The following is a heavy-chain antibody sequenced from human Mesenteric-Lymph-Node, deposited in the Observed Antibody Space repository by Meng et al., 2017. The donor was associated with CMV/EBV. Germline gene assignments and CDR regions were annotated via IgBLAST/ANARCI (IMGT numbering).Heavy chain of an antibody. Sequence: KASGYTSTSYAMNWVRQAPGQGLKWMGWINTNTGNPTYAQGFTGRFVFSLDTSVSTAYLQISSLKAEDTAVYYCARDPPMVRGVMDYWGQGTLVTVSS. J-gene: IGHJ4*02. D-gene: IGHD3-10*01. V-gene: IGHV7-4-1*02. CDR1: GYTSTSYA. CDR2: INTNTGNP. CDR3: ARDPPMVRGVMDY.